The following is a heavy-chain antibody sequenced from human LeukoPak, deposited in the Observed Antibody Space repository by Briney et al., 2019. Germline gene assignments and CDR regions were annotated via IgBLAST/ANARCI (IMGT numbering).Heavy chain of an antibody. CDR2: IYYSGST. CDR3: ARVDGYGDYFDY. CDR1: GGSISSYY. J-gene: IGHJ4*02. V-gene: IGHV4-59*12. D-gene: IGHD5-24*01. Sequence: PSETLSLTCTVSGGSISSYYWSWIRQPPGKGLEWIGYIYYSGSTYYNPSLKSRVTISVDTSKNQFSLKLSSVTAADTAVYYCARVDGYGDYFDYWGQGTLVTVSS.